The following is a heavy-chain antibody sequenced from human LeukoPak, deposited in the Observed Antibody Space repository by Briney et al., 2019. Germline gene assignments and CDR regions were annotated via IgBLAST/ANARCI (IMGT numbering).Heavy chain of an antibody. V-gene: IGHV1-8*01. CDR1: GYTFTSYD. CDR3: ALVLLWFGELSNDY. D-gene: IGHD3-10*01. Sequence: ASVKVSCKASGYTFTSYDINWVRQATGQGLEWMGWMNPNSGNTGYAQKFQGRVTMTRNTSISTAYMELSSLRSEDTAVYYCALVLLWFGELSNDYWGQGTLVTVSS. CDR2: MNPNSGNT. J-gene: IGHJ4*02.